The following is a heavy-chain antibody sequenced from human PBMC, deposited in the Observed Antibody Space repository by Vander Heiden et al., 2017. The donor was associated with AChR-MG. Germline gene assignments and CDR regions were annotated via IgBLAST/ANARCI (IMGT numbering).Heavy chain of an antibody. V-gene: IGHV3-7*01. CDR2: IKQDGSEK. J-gene: IGHJ4*02. CDR1: GFTFSSYW. CDR3: ARVVQGGVGDPEYFDY. Sequence: EMQLVESGGGLVQPEGSLRLSCAASGFTFSSYWMSWVRQAPGKGLEWVANIKQDGSEKCYVDSGKGRFTISRDNAKNSLYLQMNSLRAEDRAVYYCARVVQGGVGDPEYFDYWGQGTLVTVSS. D-gene: IGHD3-10*01.